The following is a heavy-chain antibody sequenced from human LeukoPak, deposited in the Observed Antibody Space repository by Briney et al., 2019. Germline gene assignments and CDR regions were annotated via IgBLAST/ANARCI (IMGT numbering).Heavy chain of an antibody. Sequence: GASVKVSCKVSGYTFTDYYMHWVQQAPGKGLEWMGLVDPEDGETIYAEKFQGRVTITADTSTDTAYMELSSLRSEDTAVYHCATVSGCSGGSCPPPVDYWGQGTLVTVSS. CDR3: ATVSGCSGGSCPPPVDY. D-gene: IGHD2-15*01. J-gene: IGHJ4*02. V-gene: IGHV1-69-2*01. CDR1: GYTFTDYY. CDR2: VDPEDGET.